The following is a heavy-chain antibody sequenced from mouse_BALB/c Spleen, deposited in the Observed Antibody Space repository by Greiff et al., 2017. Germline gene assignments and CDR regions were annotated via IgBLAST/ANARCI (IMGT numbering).Heavy chain of an antibody. D-gene: IGHD1-1*01. CDR1: GFTFSSYG. V-gene: IGHV5-6*02. Sequence: DVKLVESGGDLVKPGGSLKLSCAASGFTFSSYGMSWVRQTPDKRLEWVATISSGGSYTYYPDSVKGRFTISRDNAKNTLYLQMSSLTSEDTAMYYCARRDGSGYAMDYWGQGTSVTVSS. CDR2: ISSGGSYT. J-gene: IGHJ4*01. CDR3: ARRDGSGYAMDY.